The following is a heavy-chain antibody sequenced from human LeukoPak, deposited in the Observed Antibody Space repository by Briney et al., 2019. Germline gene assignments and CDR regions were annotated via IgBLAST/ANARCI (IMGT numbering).Heavy chain of an antibody. J-gene: IGHJ6*02. CDR3: ARHLTGYSYGSRYYGMDV. CDR2: IYYSGST. D-gene: IGHD5-18*01. CDR1: GGSISSYY. Sequence: PSETLSLTCTVSGGSISSYYWSWIRQPPGKGLEWIGYIYYSGSTNYNPSLKSRVTISVDTSKNQFSLKLSSVTAADTAVYYCARHLTGYSYGSRYYGMDVWGQGTTVTVSS. V-gene: IGHV4-59*08.